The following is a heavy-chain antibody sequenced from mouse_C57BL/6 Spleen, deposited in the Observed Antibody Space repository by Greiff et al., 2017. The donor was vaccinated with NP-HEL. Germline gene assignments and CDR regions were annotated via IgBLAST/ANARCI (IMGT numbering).Heavy chain of an antibody. CDR2: ILPGSGST. Sequence: VQLQESGAELMKPGASVKLSCKATGYTFTGYWIEWVKQRPGHGLEWIGEILPGSGSTNYTEKFKGKAPFTADTSSNTAYMQLSSLKTEDSGIYSCARILDYDDGPWFAYWGQGTLVTVSA. J-gene: IGHJ3*01. V-gene: IGHV1-9*01. CDR3: ARILDYDDGPWFAY. CDR1: GYTFTGYW. D-gene: IGHD2-4*01.